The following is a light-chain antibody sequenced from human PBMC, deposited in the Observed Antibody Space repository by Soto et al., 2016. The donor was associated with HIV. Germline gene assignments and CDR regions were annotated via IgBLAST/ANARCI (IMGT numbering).Light chain of an antibody. CDR1: QSISSW. J-gene: IGKJ1*01. CDR2: GAS. CDR3: LQHNNYPWT. Sequence: DIQMTQSPSTLSASVGDRVTITCRASQSISSWLAWYQQKPGKAPKRLIYGASSLQSGVPARFSGSGSGTEFTLTISSLQPEDFATYYCLQHNNYPWTFGQGTKVELK. V-gene: IGKV1-5*01.